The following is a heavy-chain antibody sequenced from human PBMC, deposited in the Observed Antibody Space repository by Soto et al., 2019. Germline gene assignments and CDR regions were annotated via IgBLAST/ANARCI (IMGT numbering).Heavy chain of an antibody. CDR1: GGSFSGYY. CDR2: INHSGST. J-gene: IGHJ4*02. Sequence: SETLSLTCAVYGGSFSGYYWSWIRQPPGKGLEWIGEINHSGSTNYNPSLKSRVTISVDTSKNQFSLKLSSVTAADTAVYYCASSGRTPYYFDYWGQGTLVTVSS. D-gene: IGHD3-10*01. CDR3: ASSGRTPYYFDY. V-gene: IGHV4-34*01.